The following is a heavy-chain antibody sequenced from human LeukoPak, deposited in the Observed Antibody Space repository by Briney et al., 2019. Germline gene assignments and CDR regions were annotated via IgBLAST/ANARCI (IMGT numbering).Heavy chain of an antibody. CDR2: ISYDGSNK. D-gene: IGHD2-2*01. CDR1: GFTFSSYA. V-gene: IGHV3-30-3*01. CDR3: AKDHCSSTSCYYFDY. J-gene: IGHJ4*02. Sequence: GGSLRLSCAASGFTFSSYAMHWVRQAPGKGLEWVAVISYDGSNKYYADSVKGRFTISRDNSKNTLYLQMNSLRAEDTAVYYCAKDHCSSTSCYYFDYWGQGTLVTVSS.